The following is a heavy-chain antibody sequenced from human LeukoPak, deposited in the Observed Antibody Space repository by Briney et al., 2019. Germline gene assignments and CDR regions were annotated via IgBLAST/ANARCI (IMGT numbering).Heavy chain of an antibody. CDR2: ISYTGST. CDR1: GGSISTYY. V-gene: IGHV4-59*12. J-gene: IGHJ4*02. D-gene: IGHD4-17*01. Sequence: SETLSLTCTVSGGSISTYYWNWLRQPPGKGLEWIGYISYTGSTNYSPSLKSRVTMSVDTSKNQFSLKLSSVAAADTAVYYCARGLRRVTTTPFDYWGQGTLVTVSS. CDR3: ARGLRRVTTTPFDY.